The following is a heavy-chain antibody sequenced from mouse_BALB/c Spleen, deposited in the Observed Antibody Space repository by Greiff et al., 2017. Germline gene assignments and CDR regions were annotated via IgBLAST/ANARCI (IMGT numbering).Heavy chain of an antibody. V-gene: IGHV1-37*01. J-gene: IGHJ4*01. CDR1: GYSFTGYF. CDR2: INPYNGDT. Sequence: EVQGVESGPELVKPGASVKISCKASGYSFTGYFMNWVKQSHGKSLEWIGRINPYNGDTFYNQKFKGKATLTVDKSSSTAHMELLSLTSEDSAVYYCGREGTYYYGSSYYYAMDYWGQGTSVTVSS. CDR3: GREGTYYYGSSYYYAMDY. D-gene: IGHD1-1*01.